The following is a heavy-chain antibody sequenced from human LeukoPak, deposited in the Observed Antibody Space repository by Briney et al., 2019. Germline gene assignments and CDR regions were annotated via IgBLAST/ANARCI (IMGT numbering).Heavy chain of an antibody. V-gene: IGHV1-69*05. CDR2: IIPIFGTA. Sequence: SVKVSCKASGGTFSSYAISWVRQAPGQGLEWMGGIIPIFGTANYAQKFQGRVTITTDESTSTAYMELSSLRSEDTAVYYCARVFSPAEYQLLGDGAFDIWGQGTMVTVSS. J-gene: IGHJ3*02. CDR3: ARVFSPAEYQLLGDGAFDI. D-gene: IGHD2-2*01. CDR1: GGTFSSYA.